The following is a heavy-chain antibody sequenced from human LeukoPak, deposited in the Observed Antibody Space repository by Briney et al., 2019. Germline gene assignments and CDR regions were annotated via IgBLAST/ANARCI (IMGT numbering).Heavy chain of an antibody. CDR2: IKQDGSEK. CDR1: GFTFSSYW. Sequence: GGSLRLSCAASGFTFSSYWMSWVRQAPGKGLEWVANIKQDGSEKYYVDSVKGRFTISRDNAKNSLYLQMNSLRAEDTAVYYCAREGWVFYGSGSNPSMDYYYYYMDVWGKGTTVTVSS. V-gene: IGHV3-7*01. J-gene: IGHJ6*03. CDR3: AREGWVFYGSGSNPSMDYYYYYMDV. D-gene: IGHD3-10*01.